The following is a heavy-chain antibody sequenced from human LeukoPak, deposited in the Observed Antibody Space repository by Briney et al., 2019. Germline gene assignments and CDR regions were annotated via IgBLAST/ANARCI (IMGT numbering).Heavy chain of an antibody. CDR3: ARGTRRHYDILTGYYRQSNAFDI. Sequence: SDTLSLTCTVSGGSISSYYWRWIRQPPGQGLEWIGYIYYNGSTTNNPSLQMLVTISVGTSKTQFSLKLSSVTAPDTAVYYCARGTRRHYDILTGYYRQSNAFDIWGQGTMVTVSS. V-gene: IGHV4-59*12. D-gene: IGHD3-9*01. J-gene: IGHJ3*02. CDR2: IYYNGST. CDR1: GGSISSYY.